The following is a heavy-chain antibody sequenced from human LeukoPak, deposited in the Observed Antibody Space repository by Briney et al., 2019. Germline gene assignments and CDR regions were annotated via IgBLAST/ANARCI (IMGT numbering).Heavy chain of an antibody. CDR3: ARRRVVVHHFDY. J-gene: IGHJ4*02. V-gene: IGHV4-34*01. CDR2: INHSGST. Sequence: SETLSLTCAVYGSSFSGYYWSWIRQSPGKGLEWIGEINHSGSTNYNPSLKSRVTISVDTSKNQFSLKLSSVTAADTAVYYCARRRVVVHHFDYWGQGTLVTVSS. D-gene: IGHD3-10*01. CDR1: GSSFSGYY.